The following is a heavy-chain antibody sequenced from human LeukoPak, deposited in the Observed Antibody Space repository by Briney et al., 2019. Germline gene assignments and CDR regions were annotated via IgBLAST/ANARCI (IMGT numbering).Heavy chain of an antibody. D-gene: IGHD3-3*01. V-gene: IGHV1-2*02. Sequence: ASVKVSCKSSGYTFTGYYMHWVRQAPGQGLEWMGWINPNSGGTNYARKFQGRVTMTRDTSISTAYMELSRLRSDDTAVYYCARYYDFWSGYQPWGQGTLVTVSS. J-gene: IGHJ5*02. CDR3: ARYYDFWSGYQP. CDR2: INPNSGGT. CDR1: GYTFTGYY.